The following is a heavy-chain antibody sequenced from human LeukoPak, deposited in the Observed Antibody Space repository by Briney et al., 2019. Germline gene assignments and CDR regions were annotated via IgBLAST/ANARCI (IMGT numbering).Heavy chain of an antibody. J-gene: IGHJ1*01. CDR2: INPNSGGT. CDR1: GYTFTGYY. V-gene: IGHV1-2*02. CDR3: AREDLYYYDSSGSEYFQH. D-gene: IGHD3-22*01. Sequence: ASVKVSCKSSGYTFTGYYMHWVRQAPGQGLEWMGWINPNSGGTNYAQKFQGRVTMTRDTSISTAYMELSRLRSDDTAVYYCAREDLYYYDSSGSEYFQHWGQGTLVTVSS.